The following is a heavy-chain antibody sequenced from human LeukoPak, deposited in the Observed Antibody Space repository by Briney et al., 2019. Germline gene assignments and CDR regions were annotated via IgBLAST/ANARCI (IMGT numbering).Heavy chain of an antibody. J-gene: IGHJ4*02. Sequence: GGSLRLSCAASGLTFSSHRMHWVRQAPGKGLVWVSRINDDGSSTTYADSVKGRFTISRDNTKNMWYLEMKSLRVEDTAVYYCASTISCLLWGQGTLVTVSS. V-gene: IGHV3-74*01. CDR1: GLTFSSHR. CDR3: ASTISCLL. CDR2: INDDGSST. D-gene: IGHD2-15*01.